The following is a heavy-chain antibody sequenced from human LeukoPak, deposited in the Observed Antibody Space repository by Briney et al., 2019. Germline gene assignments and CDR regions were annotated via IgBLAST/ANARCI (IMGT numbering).Heavy chain of an antibody. D-gene: IGHD1-26*01. Sequence: ASVKVSCKASGYTFTSYAMHWVRQAPGQRLKWMGWINAGNGNTKYSQKFQGRVTITRDTSASTAYMELSSLRSEDTAVYYCARDLRGSRVVYWGQGTLVTVSS. J-gene: IGHJ4*02. CDR3: ARDLRGSRVVY. CDR2: INAGNGNT. V-gene: IGHV1-3*01. CDR1: GYTFTSYA.